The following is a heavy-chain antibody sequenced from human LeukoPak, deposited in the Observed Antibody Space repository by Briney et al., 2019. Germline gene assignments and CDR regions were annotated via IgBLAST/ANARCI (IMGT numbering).Heavy chain of an antibody. V-gene: IGHV3-7*04. CDR1: GFTFGAYW. CDR2: IRQDASEK. D-gene: IGHD2-21*02. Sequence: PGRSLRLSCAASGFTFGAYWMSWVRQAPGKGLEWVANIRQDASEKYYVDSVKGRFTISRDNAKNSLYLQMNSLRVEDTAVYYCARVYCGGDCSNLRFDYWGQGTLVTVSS. CDR3: ARVYCGGDCSNLRFDY. J-gene: IGHJ4*02.